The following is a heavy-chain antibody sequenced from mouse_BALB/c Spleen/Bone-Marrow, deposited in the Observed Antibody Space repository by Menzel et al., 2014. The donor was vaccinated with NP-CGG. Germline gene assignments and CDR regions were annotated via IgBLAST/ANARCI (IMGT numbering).Heavy chain of an antibody. CDR3: ARHGITRLLDY. J-gene: IGHJ2*01. Sequence: EVKLVESGGGLVKPGGSLKLSCAAPGFTFSSYAMSWVRQTPEKRLEWVATISSGGSYTYYPDSVKGRFTISRDNAKNTLYLQMSRLRSEDTAMYYCARHGITRLLDYWGQGTTLTVSS. D-gene: IGHD2-4*01. V-gene: IGHV5-9-3*01. CDR1: GFTFSSYA. CDR2: ISSGGSYT.